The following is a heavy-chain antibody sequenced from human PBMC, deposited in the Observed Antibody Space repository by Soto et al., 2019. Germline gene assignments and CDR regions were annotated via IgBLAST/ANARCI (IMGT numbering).Heavy chain of an antibody. J-gene: IGHJ6*01. Sequence: ASVKVSCKAFGYTFTGYYMHWVRQAPGQGLEWMGWINPNSGGTNYAQKFQGRVTMTRDTSISTAYMELSRLRSDDTAVYYCARAATDKTGYYSPDLYGMDVWGQGTTVIVSS. CDR2: INPNSGGT. V-gene: IGHV1-2*02. CDR1: GYTFTGYY. CDR3: ARAATDKTGYYSPDLYGMDV. D-gene: IGHD3-9*01.